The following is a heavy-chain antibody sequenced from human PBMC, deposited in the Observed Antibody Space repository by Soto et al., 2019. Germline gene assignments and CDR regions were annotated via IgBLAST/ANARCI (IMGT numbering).Heavy chain of an antibody. J-gene: IGHJ6*02. CDR2: IDHNGVA. Sequence: SETLSLTCVVSGDSISSSKGWTWVRQTPGKGLEWIGKIDHNGVANYNPSLEGRITISKDNSKNQIFLKVTSVTAADSAVYYCTRMNRDYYYYGMDVWGQGATVTVSS. CDR3: TRMNRDYYYYGMDV. CDR1: GDSISSSKG. V-gene: IGHV4-4*02.